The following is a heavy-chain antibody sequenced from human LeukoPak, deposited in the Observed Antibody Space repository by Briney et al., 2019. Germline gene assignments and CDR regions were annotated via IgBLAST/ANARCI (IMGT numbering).Heavy chain of an antibody. CDR3: ARARSLLRFLEWPDY. J-gene: IGHJ4*02. D-gene: IGHD3-3*01. CDR2: ISAYNGNT. CDR1: GGTFSSYV. Sequence: ASVKVSCKASGGTFSSYVISWVRQAPGQGLEWMGWISAYNGNTNYAQKLQGRVTMTTDTSTSTAYMELRSLRSDDTAVYYCARARSLLRFLEWPDYWGQGTLVTVSS. V-gene: IGHV1-18*01.